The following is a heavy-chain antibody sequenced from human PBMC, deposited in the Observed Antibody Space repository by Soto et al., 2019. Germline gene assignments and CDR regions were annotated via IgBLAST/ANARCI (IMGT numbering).Heavy chain of an antibody. CDR1: GGSFSGYY. D-gene: IGHD1-7*01. CDR3: ARGYDWNYAF. Sequence: SETLSLTCAVYGGSFSGYYWSWIRQPPDKGLEWIGEINHRGSTNYNPSLKSRVTMSVDTSRNQFSLNLSSVIAADTAVYYCARGYDWNYAFWGQGTLVNVAS. CDR2: INHRGST. J-gene: IGHJ4*02. V-gene: IGHV4-34*01.